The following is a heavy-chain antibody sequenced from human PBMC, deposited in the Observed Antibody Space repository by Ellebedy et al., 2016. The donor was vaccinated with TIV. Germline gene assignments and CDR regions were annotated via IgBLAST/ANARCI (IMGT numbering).Heavy chain of an antibody. CDR3: ARRSGSYYEYHWFDP. Sequence: MPSETLSLTCTASGGPISSYYWSWIRQPPGKGLEWIGYIYYSGSTNSNPSLKSRVTISVDTSKNQFSLKLSSVTAADTAVYYCARRSGSYYEYHWFDPWGQGTLVTVSS. D-gene: IGHD1-26*01. V-gene: IGHV4-59*08. J-gene: IGHJ5*02. CDR1: GGPISSYY. CDR2: IYYSGST.